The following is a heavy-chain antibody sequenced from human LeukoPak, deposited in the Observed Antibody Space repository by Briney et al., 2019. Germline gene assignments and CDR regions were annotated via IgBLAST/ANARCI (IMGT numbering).Heavy chain of an antibody. D-gene: IGHD5-24*01. Sequence: GGSLRLSCAASGFTFSSNYMSWFGQAPGKGLDWVSVIYSGGSTYYADSVKGRFTISRDNSKNTLYLQINSLRAEDTDTYYCARETDGYDAFDIWGQGTMVTVSS. J-gene: IGHJ3*02. CDR3: ARETDGYDAFDI. V-gene: IGHV3-53*01. CDR2: IYSGGST. CDR1: GFTFSSNY.